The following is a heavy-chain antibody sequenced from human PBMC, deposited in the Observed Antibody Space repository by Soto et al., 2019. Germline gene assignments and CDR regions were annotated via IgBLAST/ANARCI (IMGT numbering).Heavy chain of an antibody. V-gene: IGHV4-39*01. CDR2: IYYSGST. CDR1: GGSITSSSHY. J-gene: IGHJ1*01. CDR3: ARRFEYFHH. Sequence: QLQLQESGPGLVKPSETLSLTCTVSGGSITSSSHYWGWIRQPPGKGLEWIGSIYYSGSTYYNPSLMSRVTISVDTSKNQFSLKLSSVTAADTAVYYCARRFEYFHHWGQGTLVTVSS.